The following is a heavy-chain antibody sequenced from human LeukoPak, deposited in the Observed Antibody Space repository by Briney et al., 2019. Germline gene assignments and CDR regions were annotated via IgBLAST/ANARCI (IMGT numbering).Heavy chain of an antibody. V-gene: IGHV4-39*02. J-gene: IGHJ6*02. CDR3: AREKGPKYRLVPVYYGMDV. CDR1: GGSISSSSYY. D-gene: IGHD2-2*01. Sequence: SETLSLTRTVSGGSISSSSYYWGWIRQPPGKGLEWIGSIYCSGSTYYNPSLKSRVTISVDTSKNQFSLKLSSVTAADTAVYYCAREKGPKYRLVPVYYGMDVWGQGTTVTVSS. CDR2: IYCSGST.